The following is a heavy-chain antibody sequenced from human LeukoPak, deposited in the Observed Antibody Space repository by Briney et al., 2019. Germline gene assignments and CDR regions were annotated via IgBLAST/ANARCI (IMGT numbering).Heavy chain of an antibody. CDR1: GLIVTGNY. Sequence: GGSLRLSCTVSGLIVTGNYMTWVRLAPGKGLEWVSTIYSGGTTFYTDSVRGRFTISRDNSKNTLYLQMNSLRVEDAAIYYCARVLYYYASVSYNYYMDVWGKGTTVTISS. J-gene: IGHJ6*03. CDR3: ARVLYYYASVSYNYYMDV. CDR2: IYSGGTT. V-gene: IGHV3-53*01. D-gene: IGHD3-10*01.